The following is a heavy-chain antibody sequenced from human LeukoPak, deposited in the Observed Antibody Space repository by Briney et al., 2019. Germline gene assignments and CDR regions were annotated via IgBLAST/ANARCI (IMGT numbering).Heavy chain of an antibody. CDR2: INSDGSST. J-gene: IGHJ5*02. Sequence: GGSLRLSCAASGFTFSSYWMHWVRKAPGKGLVWVSRINSDGSSTSYADSVKGRFTISRDNSKNTLYLQMNSLRAEDTAVYYCAKAIDYSYGDNWFDPWGQGTLVTVSS. CDR1: GFTFSSYW. V-gene: IGHV3-74*01. CDR3: AKAIDYSYGDNWFDP. D-gene: IGHD5-18*01.